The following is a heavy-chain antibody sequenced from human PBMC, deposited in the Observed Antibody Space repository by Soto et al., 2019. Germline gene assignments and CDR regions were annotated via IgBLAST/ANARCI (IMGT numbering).Heavy chain of an antibody. J-gene: IGHJ6*02. CDR3: AAGYCICSSCSTIYYYGMVF. CDR1: GYTITSYA. D-gene: IGHD2-2*01. V-gene: IGHV1-3*01. CDR2: INAGNGNT. Sequence: ASVKVSCKASGYTITSYAMHWVRQAPGQRLEWMGWINAGNGNTKYSEKFQDRVTITRDTSASTAYMELSSLTSEDTAVYYCAAGYCICSSCSTIYYYGMVFWRQATPVT.